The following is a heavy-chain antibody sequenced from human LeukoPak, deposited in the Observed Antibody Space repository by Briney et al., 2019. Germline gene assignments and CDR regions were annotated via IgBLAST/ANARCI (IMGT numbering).Heavy chain of an antibody. D-gene: IGHD3-10*01. CDR2: INTNTGNP. CDR1: GYTFTSYG. J-gene: IGHJ4*02. V-gene: IGHV7-4-1*02. CDR3: AREMLLWFGELNPIDY. Sequence: ASVKVSCKSSGYTFTSYGMNWVRQAPGQGLEWMGWINTNTGNPTYAQGFTGRFVFSLDTSVSTAYLQISSPKAEDTAVYYCAREMLLWFGELNPIDYWGQGTLVTVSS.